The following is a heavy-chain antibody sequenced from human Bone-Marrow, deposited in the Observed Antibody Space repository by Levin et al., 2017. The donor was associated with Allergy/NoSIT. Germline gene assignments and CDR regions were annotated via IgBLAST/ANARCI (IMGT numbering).Heavy chain of an antibody. V-gene: IGHV4-38-2*02. D-gene: IGHD1-26*01. CDR1: GSSISSGYY. J-gene: IGHJ4*02. CDR2: ISHSGST. CDR3: AREFRSGDPFDS. Sequence: SSETLSLTCAVSGSSISSGYYWGWIRQPPGKGLEWIASISHSGSTFYSPSLKSRVTISVDTSKNQFSLELSSVTAADTAVYYCAREFRSGDPFDSWGQGTQVTVSS.